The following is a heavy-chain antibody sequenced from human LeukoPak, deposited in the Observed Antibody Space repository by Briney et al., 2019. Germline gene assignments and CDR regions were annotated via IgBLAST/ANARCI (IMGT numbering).Heavy chain of an antibody. V-gene: IGHV4-39*01. CDR1: GGSISGSNYH. J-gene: IGHJ4*02. CDR3: APTYSYTGGGYDY. CDR2: INYWGHT. Sequence: SETLSLTCTVSGGSISGSNYHWGWIRQPPGKGLEWIGSINYWGHTYYNPSLESRVTISVDTSKNQFSLKVSSVTAADTALYYCAPTYSYTGGGYDYWGQGTLVTASS. D-gene: IGHD5-18*01.